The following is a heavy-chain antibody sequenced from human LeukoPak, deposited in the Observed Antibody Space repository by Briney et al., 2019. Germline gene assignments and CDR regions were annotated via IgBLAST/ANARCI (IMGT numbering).Heavy chain of an antibody. Sequence: GGSLRLSCAASGFTLSSNYMSWVRQAPGKGLEWVSVIYSGGSTYYADSVKGRFTISRDNSKNTLYLQMNSLRAEDTAVYYCAREASSGGYGAPFDYWGQGTLVTVSS. CDR1: GFTLSSNY. CDR3: AREASSGGYGAPFDY. D-gene: IGHD5-12*01. J-gene: IGHJ4*02. V-gene: IGHV3-53*01. CDR2: IYSGGST.